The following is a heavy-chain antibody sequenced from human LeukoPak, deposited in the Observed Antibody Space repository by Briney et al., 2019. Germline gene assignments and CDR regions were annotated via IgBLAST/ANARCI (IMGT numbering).Heavy chain of an antibody. Sequence: TLSLTCTVSGGSISSYYWSWIRQPPGKALEWLALIYWDDDKRYSPSLKSRLTITKDTSKNQVVLTMTNMDPLDTTTYYCAQSYDSSGYYRDYWGQGTLVTVSS. J-gene: IGHJ4*02. D-gene: IGHD3-22*01. CDR1: GGSISSYYW. V-gene: IGHV2-5*08. CDR2: IYWDDDK. CDR3: AQSYDSSGYYRDY.